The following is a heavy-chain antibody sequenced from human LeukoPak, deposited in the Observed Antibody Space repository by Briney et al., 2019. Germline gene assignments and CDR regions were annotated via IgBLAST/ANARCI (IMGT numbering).Heavy chain of an antibody. J-gene: IGHJ4*02. V-gene: IGHV3-72*01. D-gene: IGHD2-21*02. CDR1: GFTFSDHH. CDR2: SKNKGDSYTI. CDR3: VLLFRRLPF. Sequence: GGSLRLSCAGSGFTFSDHHMDWVRQAPGKGLEWVGRSKNKGDSYTIDYAASVKGRFTISRDDSKISLYLQMNSLKTEDTAVYYCVLLFRRLPFWGQGTLVTVSS.